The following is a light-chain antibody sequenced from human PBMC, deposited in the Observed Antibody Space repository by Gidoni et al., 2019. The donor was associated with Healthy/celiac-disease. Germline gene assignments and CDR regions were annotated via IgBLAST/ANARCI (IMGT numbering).Light chain of an antibody. CDR3: QSYDTANQV. CDR1: SGSIASTY. CDR2: EHN. J-gene: IGLJ2*01. V-gene: IGLV6-57*03. Sequence: FMLTPPHSVSESPGKTVTISCTRSSGSIASTYVQWYQQRPGSAPTNVIYEHNQRPSGVPDRFSGSIDRSSNSASLTISGLETEDEADYYCQSYDTANQVFGGGTKLTVL.